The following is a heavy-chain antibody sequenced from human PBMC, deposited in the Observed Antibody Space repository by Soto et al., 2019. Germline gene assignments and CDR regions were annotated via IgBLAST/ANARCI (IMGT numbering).Heavy chain of an antibody. V-gene: IGHV3-30*18. Sequence: PGGSLRLSCAASGFTFSSYGMHWVRQAPGKGLEWVAVISYDGSNKYYADSVKGRFTISRDNSKNTLYLQMNSLRAEDTAVYYCAKERLYSNYAFEIWRQGTMVTFSS. CDR1: GFTFSSYG. CDR3: AKERLYSNYAFEI. D-gene: IGHD4-4*01. CDR2: ISYDGSNK. J-gene: IGHJ3*02.